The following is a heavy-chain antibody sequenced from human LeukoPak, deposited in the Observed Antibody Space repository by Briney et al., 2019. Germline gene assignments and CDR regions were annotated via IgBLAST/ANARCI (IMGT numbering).Heavy chain of an antibody. J-gene: IGHJ4*02. V-gene: IGHV3-21*01. CDR3: ARDGGGSYSMADY. D-gene: IGHD1-26*01. CDR2: ISSSSSYI. CDR1: GFTVSSFG. Sequence: GGSLRLSCAASGFTVSSFGMNWVRQAPGKGLEWVSSISSSSSYIYYADSVKGRFTISRDNAKNSLYLQMNSLRAEDTAMYYCARDGGGSYSMADYWGQGTLVTVSS.